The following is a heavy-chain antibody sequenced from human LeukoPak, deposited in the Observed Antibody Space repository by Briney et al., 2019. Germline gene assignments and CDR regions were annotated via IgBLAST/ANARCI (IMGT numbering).Heavy chain of an antibody. J-gene: IGHJ4*02. Sequence: GGSLRLSCAASGFTFSSYAMHWVRQAPGKGLEWVAVISYDGSNKYYADFVKGRFTISRDNSKNMVYLQMNSLRADDTAVYYCAKSVVVITFRFDDWGQGALVTVSS. CDR3: AKSVVVITFRFDD. CDR2: ISYDGSNK. CDR1: GFTFSSYA. D-gene: IGHD2-15*01. V-gene: IGHV3-30*04.